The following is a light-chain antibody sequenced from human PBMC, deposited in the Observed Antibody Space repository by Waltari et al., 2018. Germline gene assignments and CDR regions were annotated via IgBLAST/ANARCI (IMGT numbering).Light chain of an antibody. CDR1: SSNIGAGYD. J-gene: IGLJ2*01. CDR2: ANT. CDR3: QSYDSSLSGVV. V-gene: IGLV1-40*01. Sequence: QSVLTQPPSVSEAPGQRVPISCTGSSSNIGAGYDVQWYQHLPGAAPELLIYANTNLPSGVPDRISASKSGTSASLAITGLQAADEAVYYCQSYDSSLSGVVFGGGTKLTVL.